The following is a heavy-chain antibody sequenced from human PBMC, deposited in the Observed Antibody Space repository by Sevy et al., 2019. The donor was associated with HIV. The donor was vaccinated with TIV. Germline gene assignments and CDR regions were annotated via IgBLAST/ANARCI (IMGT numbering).Heavy chain of an antibody. CDR1: GFTFDEYG. Sequence: GGSLRLSCAASGFTFDEYGMHWVRQAPGKGLEWVSGINWNSGNIGYADSVKGRFTISRDNAKNSLYLQMNSLRAEDTAVYYCARPRYCSGGSCYSFDYWGQGTLVTVSS. J-gene: IGHJ4*02. CDR3: ARPRYCSGGSCYSFDY. D-gene: IGHD2-15*01. V-gene: IGHV3-9*01. CDR2: INWNSGNI.